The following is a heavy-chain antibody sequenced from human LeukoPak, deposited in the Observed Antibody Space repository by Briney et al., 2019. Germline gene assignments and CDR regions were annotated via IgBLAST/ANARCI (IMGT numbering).Heavy chain of an antibody. D-gene: IGHD3-9*01. CDR1: GGSISSYY. J-gene: IGHJ4*02. CDR3: AREERTGILTE. CDR2: IYYSGST. Sequence: SETLSLTCTVSGGSISSYYWSWIRQPPGKGLEWIGYIYYSGSTNYNPSLKSRVTISVDTFKNQFSLKLSSVTAADTAVYYCAREERTGILTEWGQGTLVTVSS. V-gene: IGHV4-59*01.